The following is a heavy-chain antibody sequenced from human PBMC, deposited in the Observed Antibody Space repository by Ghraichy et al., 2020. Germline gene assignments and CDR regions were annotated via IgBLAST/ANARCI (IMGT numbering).Heavy chain of an antibody. J-gene: IGHJ6*02. Sequence: GGSLRLSCVGSGFTFSSYYMNWVRQSPGKGLEWVSYITSSSRTISYADSVKGRFTISRDNAQNSLYLQMNSLRDEDTAVYYCARGSRVERFYYYDGMDVWGQGTTVTVSS. CDR3: ARGSRVERFYYYDGMDV. V-gene: IGHV3-48*02. CDR2: ITSSSRTI. D-gene: IGHD4-23*01. CDR1: GFTFSSYY.